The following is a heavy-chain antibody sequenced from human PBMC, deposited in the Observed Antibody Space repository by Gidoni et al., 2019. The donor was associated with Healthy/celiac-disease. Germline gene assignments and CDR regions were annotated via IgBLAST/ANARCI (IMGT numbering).Heavy chain of an antibody. D-gene: IGHD3-10*01. CDR3: ARDQGGYYGSGSYSGAYYYGMDV. Sequence: QVQLVESGGGVVQPGRSLRLSCAASGFPFSSYGMHWVRQAPGKGLEWVAVIWYDGSNKYYADSVKGRFTISRDNSKNTLYLQMNSLRAEDTAVYYCARDQGGYYGSGSYSGAYYYGMDVWGQGTTVTVSS. CDR2: IWYDGSNK. J-gene: IGHJ6*02. V-gene: IGHV3-33*01. CDR1: GFPFSSYG.